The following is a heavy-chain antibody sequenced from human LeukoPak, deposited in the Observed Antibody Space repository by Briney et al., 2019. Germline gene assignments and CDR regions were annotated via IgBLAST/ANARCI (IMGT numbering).Heavy chain of an antibody. J-gene: IGHJ4*02. CDR3: ARAGLYYYDSSGYGLVDY. D-gene: IGHD3-22*01. CDR1: GYRFTSYW. Sequence: PGESLKISCKGSGYRFTSYWIGWVRQMPGKGLEWMGIIYPGDSDTRYSPSFQGQVTISADKPISTAYLQWSSLKALDTAMYYCARAGLYYYDSSGYGLVDYWGQGTLVTVSS. V-gene: IGHV5-51*01. CDR2: IYPGDSDT.